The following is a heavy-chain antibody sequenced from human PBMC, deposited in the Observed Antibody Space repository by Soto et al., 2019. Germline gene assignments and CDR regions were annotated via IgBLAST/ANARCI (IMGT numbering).Heavy chain of an antibody. CDR3: ARGYDTALAPIF. D-gene: IGHD5-18*01. V-gene: IGHV4-34*01. Sequence: LSLTCAVYGGSFSSYHGSWIRQTPGKGLEWIGEINHLTTTNYNPSLKSRVIISLDTPKNQFSLKLSSVTAADTAVYYCARGYDTALAPIFWGQGILVTVSS. CDR2: INHLTTT. J-gene: IGHJ4*02. CDR1: GGSFSSYH.